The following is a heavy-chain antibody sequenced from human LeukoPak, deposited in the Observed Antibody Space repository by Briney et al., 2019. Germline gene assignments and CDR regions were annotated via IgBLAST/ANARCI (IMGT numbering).Heavy chain of an antibody. CDR2: INPNSGGT. CDR3: ARQLPHGHNFYY. V-gene: IGHV1-2*06. CDR1: GYTFTGYY. J-gene: IGHJ4*02. Sequence: ASVKVSCKASGYTFTGYYMHWVRQAPGQGLEWMGRINPNSGGTNYAQKFQGRVTMTRDTSISTAYMELSRLRSDDTAVYYCARQLPHGHNFYYWGQGTLVTVSS. D-gene: IGHD5-24*01.